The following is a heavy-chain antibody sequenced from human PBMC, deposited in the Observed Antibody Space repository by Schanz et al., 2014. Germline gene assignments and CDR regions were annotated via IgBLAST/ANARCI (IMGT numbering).Heavy chain of an antibody. D-gene: IGHD3-3*01. V-gene: IGHV3-66*01. Sequence: EVQLGESGGGLVQPGGSLRLSCAASGFTVSNNYMSWVRQPPGKGLEWVSVLYNNGAAYYAESVRGRFAISRDNSKNTLYLQMNRLRTEDTAVYYCAKIWKAHHLTGRPGWSDGMDVWGQGTTV. J-gene: IGHJ6*02. CDR1: GFTVSNNY. CDR2: LYNNGAA. CDR3: AKIWKAHHLTGRPGWSDGMDV.